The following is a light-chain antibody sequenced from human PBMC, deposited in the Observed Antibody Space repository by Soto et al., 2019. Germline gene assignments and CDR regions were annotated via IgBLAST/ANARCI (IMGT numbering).Light chain of an antibody. CDR3: TSYTSSTTYF. Sequence: QSALTQPASVSGSPGQSITISCTGTTSDFNYYNSVSWYQHHPGQAPKLMIYNVSNRPSGVSYRFSGSKSGNTASLTISGLQAEDEADYYCTSYTSSTTYFFGPGTKLTVL. CDR2: NVS. J-gene: IGLJ1*01. CDR1: TSDFNYYNS. V-gene: IGLV2-14*03.